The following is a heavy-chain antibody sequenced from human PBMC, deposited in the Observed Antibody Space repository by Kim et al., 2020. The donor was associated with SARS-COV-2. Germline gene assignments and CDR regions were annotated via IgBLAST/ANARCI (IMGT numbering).Heavy chain of an antibody. CDR2: GRTT. D-gene: IGHD2-2*01. CDR3: VVPAAIAY. J-gene: IGHJ4*02. Sequence: GRTTDYAAPVKGRFTISRDDSKNTLYLQMNSLKTEDTAVYYCVVPAAIAYWGQGTLVTVSS. V-gene: IGHV3-15*01.